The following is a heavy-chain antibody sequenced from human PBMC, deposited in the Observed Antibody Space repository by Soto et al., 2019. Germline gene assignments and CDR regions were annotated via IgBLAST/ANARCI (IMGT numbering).Heavy chain of an antibody. D-gene: IGHD3-22*01. CDR1: GFIFSNYA. V-gene: IGHV3-30-3*01. CDR2: VSYDGSNQ. Sequence: QVQLVESGGGVVQPGRSLRVSCAASGFIFSNYAMHWVRQAPGKGLEWVAVVSYDGSNQFYAESVKGRFTISRDSSKPSLYLQMNNLREEDTAVYYCARDRVYYYDNSGYYNFDYWGQGTLVIVSS. J-gene: IGHJ4*02. CDR3: ARDRVYYYDNSGYYNFDY.